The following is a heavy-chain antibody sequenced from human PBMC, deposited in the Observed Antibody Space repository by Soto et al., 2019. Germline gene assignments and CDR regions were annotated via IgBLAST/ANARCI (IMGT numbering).Heavy chain of an antibody. CDR1: GFNFNTYF. J-gene: IGHJ4*02. CDR2: IFPNGRDK. D-gene: IGHD1-26*01. CDR3: ASDDEHGSNWDLAY. V-gene: IGHV3-30*13. Sequence: QVQLVQSGGGVVQPGRSLRLSCAASGFNFNTYFMHWVRQAPGKGLEWVAMIFPNGRDKEYADSVKGRFTISRDNSTNRMSLQMDSLRPEDTAVYSCASDDEHGSNWDLAYWGQGALVTVSS.